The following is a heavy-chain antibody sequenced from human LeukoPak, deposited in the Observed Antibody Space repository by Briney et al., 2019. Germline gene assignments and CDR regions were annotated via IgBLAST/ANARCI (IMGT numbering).Heavy chain of an antibody. CDR1: GGTFSSYA. CDR2: NIPIFGTA. Sequence: GASVNVSFKASGGTFSSYAISWVRQAPGQGLEWMGGNIPIFGTANYAQKFQGRVTITTDESTSTAYVELSSLRSEDTAVYYCARVAKEYQLLSHFDYWGQGTLVTVSS. D-gene: IGHD2-2*01. V-gene: IGHV1-69*05. J-gene: IGHJ4*02. CDR3: ARVAKEYQLLSHFDY.